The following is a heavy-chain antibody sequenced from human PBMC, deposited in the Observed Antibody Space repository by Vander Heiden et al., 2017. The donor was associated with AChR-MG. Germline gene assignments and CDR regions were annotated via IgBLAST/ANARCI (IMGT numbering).Heavy chain of an antibody. CDR2: IYHSGST. CDR1: GGSISSGGYS. CDR3: ARAGGHTRGGYYFDY. V-gene: IGHV4-30-2*01. Sequence: QLQLQESGSGLVKPSQTLSLTCAVSGGSISSGGYSWSWIRQPPGKGLEWIGYIYHSGSTYYNPSLKSRVTISVDRSKNQFSLKLSSVTAADTAVYYCARAGGHTRGGYYFDYWGQGTLVTVSS. J-gene: IGHJ4*01. D-gene: IGHD3-16*01.